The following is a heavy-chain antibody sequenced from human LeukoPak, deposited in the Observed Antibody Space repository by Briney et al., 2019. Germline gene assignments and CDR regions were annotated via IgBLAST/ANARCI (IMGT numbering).Heavy chain of an antibody. V-gene: IGHV3-49*04. CDR2: IRSKAYRGTT. CDR1: GFTFGDHA. J-gene: IGHJ4*02. CDR3: TTHDYVGD. Sequence: SLRLSCTGSGFTFGDHAMSWVRQAPGKGLEWVGFIRSKAYRGTTEYAASVKGRFTISRDDSKNTLYLQMNSLKTEDTAVYYCTTHDYVGDWGQGTLVTVSS.